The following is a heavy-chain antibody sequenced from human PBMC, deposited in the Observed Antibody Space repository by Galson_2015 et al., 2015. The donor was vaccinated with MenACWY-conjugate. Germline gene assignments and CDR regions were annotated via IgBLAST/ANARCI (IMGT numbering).Heavy chain of an antibody. Sequence: SLRLSCAASGFTFSSYNMHWVRQAPGKGLQWVSSISSYSTYIYYEDSLKGRFTISRDNANNSLYLELNTLRAEDTAVYFCAREDPTWEFDPWGQGTPVTVSS. CDR1: GFTFSSYN. CDR2: ISSYSTYI. V-gene: IGHV3-21*01. J-gene: IGHJ5*02. D-gene: IGHD7-27*01. CDR3: AREDPTWEFDP.